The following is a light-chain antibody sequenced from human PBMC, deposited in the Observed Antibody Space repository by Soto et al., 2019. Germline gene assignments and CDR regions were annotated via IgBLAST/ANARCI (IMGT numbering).Light chain of an antibody. J-gene: IGKJ1*01. CDR1: QSVLYNSNNKNY. Sequence: DIVMTQSPDSLAVSLGERATINCKSSQSVLYNSNNKNYVAWYQQKPGQPPKLLINWASTRESGVPDRFSGSGSGTHFTLTISSLQAEDVAVYYCQQYYTSWWSFGQGTKVEIK. V-gene: IGKV4-1*01. CDR3: QQYYTSWWS. CDR2: WAS.